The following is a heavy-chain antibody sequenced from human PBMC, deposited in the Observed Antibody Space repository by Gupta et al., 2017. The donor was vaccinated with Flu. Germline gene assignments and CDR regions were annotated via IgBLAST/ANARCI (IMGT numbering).Heavy chain of an antibody. D-gene: IGHD3-10*01. Sequence: QLQLQESGPGLVKPSETLSLTCIVSGGSLSSNTYFWGWIRQPPGKGLEWIGSVYYTGSTYYSPSLESRVTISVDTSKDQFSLKLSSMTAADTAVYYCARHGSWDFYFDYWGQGSLVTVSS. CDR3: ARHGSWDFYFDY. CDR1: GGSLSSNTYF. V-gene: IGHV4-39*01. J-gene: IGHJ4*02. CDR2: VYYTGST.